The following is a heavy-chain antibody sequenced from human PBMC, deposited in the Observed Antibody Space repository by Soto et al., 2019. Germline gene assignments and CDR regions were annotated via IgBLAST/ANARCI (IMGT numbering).Heavy chain of an antibody. CDR1: GFTFDDYA. J-gene: IGHJ4*02. Sequence: GGSLRLSCAASGFTFDDYAMHWVRQAPGKGLEWVSGISWNSGSIGYADTVKGRFTISRDNAKNSLYLQMNSLRAEDTALYYCAKTPPSITIFGVVIPRDYWGQGTLVTVSS. D-gene: IGHD3-3*01. CDR2: ISWNSGSI. CDR3: AKTPPSITIFGVVIPRDY. V-gene: IGHV3-9*01.